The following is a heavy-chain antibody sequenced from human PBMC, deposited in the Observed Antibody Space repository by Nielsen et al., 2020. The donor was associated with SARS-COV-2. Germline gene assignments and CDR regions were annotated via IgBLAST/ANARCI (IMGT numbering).Heavy chain of an antibody. V-gene: IGHV1-2*04. Sequence: ASVKVSYKASGYTFTGYYMHWVRQAPGQGLEWMGWINPNSGGTNYAQKFQGWVTMTRDTSISTAYMELSRLRSDDTAVYYCARGEIAVAGTADYWGQGTLVTVSS. CDR3: ARGEIAVAGTADY. J-gene: IGHJ4*02. CDR2: INPNSGGT. D-gene: IGHD6-19*01. CDR1: GYTFTGYY.